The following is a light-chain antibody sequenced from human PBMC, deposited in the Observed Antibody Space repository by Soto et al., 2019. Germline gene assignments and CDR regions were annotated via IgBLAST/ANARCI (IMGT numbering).Light chain of an antibody. J-gene: IGKJ1*01. CDR3: QQYNNSSWT. Sequence: DILLTQSPSSLSASVGDRVTLTCRASQSISNYLAWYQQKPGKVPKLLIYDASTLPTGIPARFSGSGSGTDFTLTISSLEPEDVATYYCQQYNNSSWTFGQGTKVEIK. V-gene: IGKV1-27*01. CDR2: DAS. CDR1: QSISNY.